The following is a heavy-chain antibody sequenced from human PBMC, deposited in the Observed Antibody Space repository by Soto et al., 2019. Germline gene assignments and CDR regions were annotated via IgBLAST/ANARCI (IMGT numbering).Heavy chain of an antibody. V-gene: IGHV4-59*01. Sequence: SETLSLTCTVSGGSISSYYWSWIRQPPGKGLEWIGYIYYSGSTNYNPSLKSRVTISVDTSKNQFSLKLSSVTAADTAVYYCAREGCNHPFYYYYGMDVWGQGTTVTVSS. J-gene: IGHJ6*02. CDR3: AREGCNHPFYYYYGMDV. CDR1: GGSISSYY. CDR2: IYYSGST. D-gene: IGHD2-15*01.